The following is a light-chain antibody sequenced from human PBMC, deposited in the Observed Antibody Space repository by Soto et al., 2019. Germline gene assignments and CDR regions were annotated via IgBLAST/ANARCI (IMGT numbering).Light chain of an antibody. V-gene: IGKV3-20*01. CDR2: RAS. CDR1: QSVSSSY. CDR3: QQYSSSPLT. Sequence: EIVLTQSPGTLSLSPGERAPLPCRASQSVSSSYLAWYQQKPGQAPRLLIHRASSRATGIPDRFSGSGSGTDFTLTISRLEPEDFAVYYCQQYSSSPLTFGGGTKVDI. J-gene: IGKJ4*01.